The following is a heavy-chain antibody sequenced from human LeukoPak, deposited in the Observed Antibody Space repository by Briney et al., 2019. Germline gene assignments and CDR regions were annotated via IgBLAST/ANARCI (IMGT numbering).Heavy chain of an antibody. V-gene: IGHV4-39*01. J-gene: IGHJ5*01. D-gene: IGHD6-6*01. Sequence: SSETLSLTCTVSGGSISSTSYHWGWIRQPPGKGLEWVGNIYYTGTIYYNPSLKSRVTISVDTSKNQCSLKLSSVTAADTAVYYCAVYSTSSGGFDPWGQGTLVTVSS. CDR2: IYYTGTI. CDR3: AVYSTSSGGFDP. CDR1: GGSISSTSYH.